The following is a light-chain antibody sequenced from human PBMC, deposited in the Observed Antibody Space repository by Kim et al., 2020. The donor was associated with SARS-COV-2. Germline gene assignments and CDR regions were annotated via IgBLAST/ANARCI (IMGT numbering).Light chain of an antibody. V-gene: IGKV1-39*01. Sequence: SVGDRVTITCRASQSISSYLNWYQQRPGKAPKLLIYAASSLQSGVPSRFSGSGSGTDFTLTISSLQPEDFATYYCQQSYSTLPITFGQGTRLEIK. CDR1: QSISSY. J-gene: IGKJ5*01. CDR2: AAS. CDR3: QQSYSTLPIT.